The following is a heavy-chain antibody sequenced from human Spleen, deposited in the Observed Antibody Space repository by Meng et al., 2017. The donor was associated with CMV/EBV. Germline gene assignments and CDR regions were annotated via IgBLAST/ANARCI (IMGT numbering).Heavy chain of an antibody. Sequence: VSISDDGYYWSWLRQHPGRGLDWIGSIYHSGNTDYNPSLKSRLTMSVDTSKNQFSLNLSAVTAAETAVYYCARGLATASFWFDSWGQGTLVTVSS. CDR3: ARGLATASFWFDS. J-gene: IGHJ5*01. D-gene: IGHD6-13*01. V-gene: IGHV4-31*02. CDR1: VSISDDGYY. CDR2: IYHSGNT.